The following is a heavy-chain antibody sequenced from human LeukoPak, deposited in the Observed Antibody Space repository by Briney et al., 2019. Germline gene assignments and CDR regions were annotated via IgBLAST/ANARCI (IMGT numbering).Heavy chain of an antibody. V-gene: IGHV1-2*02. D-gene: IGHD6-19*01. CDR2: INWNSGGT. CDR3: ARTRAIAVAPLGY. CDR1: GYTFTDYY. J-gene: IGHJ4*02. Sequence: ASMKVSCKASGYTFTDYYIHWVRQAPGQGLAWMGWINWNSGGTIHEQKFQGRITMTRDTSINTAYMDLSRLRSDDTAVYYCARTRAIAVAPLGYWGQGTLVTVSS.